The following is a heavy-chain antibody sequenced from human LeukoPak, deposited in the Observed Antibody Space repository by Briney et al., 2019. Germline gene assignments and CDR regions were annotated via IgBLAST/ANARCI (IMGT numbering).Heavy chain of an antibody. Sequence: PSETLSLTCTVSGGSISSYYWSWIRQPPGKGLEWIGYIYYSGSTNYNPSLKSRVTISVDTSKNQFSLKLSSVTAADTAVYYCAKANGGLDYWGQGTLVTVSS. D-gene: IGHD2-8*01. CDR2: IYYSGST. J-gene: IGHJ4*02. CDR1: GGSISSYY. V-gene: IGHV4-59*01. CDR3: AKANGGLDY.